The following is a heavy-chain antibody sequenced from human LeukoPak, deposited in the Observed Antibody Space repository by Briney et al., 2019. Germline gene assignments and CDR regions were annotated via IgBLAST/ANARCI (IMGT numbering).Heavy chain of an antibody. CDR1: GGSISGYY. V-gene: IGHV4-59*01. J-gene: IGHJ4*02. D-gene: IGHD1-1*01. CDR3: ARGRYTFDY. Sequence: SETLSLTCTVSGGSISGYYWTWIRQPPGKGLEYIGYIYYSGSTNHNPSLKSRVTISVDTSKNQFSLKLSSVTAADTAVYYCARGRYTFDYWGQGTLVTVLS. CDR2: IYYSGST.